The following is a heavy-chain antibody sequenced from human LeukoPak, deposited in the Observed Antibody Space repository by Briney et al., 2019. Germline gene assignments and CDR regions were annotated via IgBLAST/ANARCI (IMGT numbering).Heavy chain of an antibody. V-gene: IGHV3-23*01. Sequence: PGGSLRLSCAASGFTFSSYAMSWVRQAPGKGLEWVSAISGSGGSTYYADSVKGRFTISRDNSKNTLYLQMNSLRAEDTAVYYCASTLGATRGWFDYWGQGTLVTVSS. D-gene: IGHD1-26*01. CDR2: ISGSGGST. CDR3: ASTLGATRGWFDY. CDR1: GFTFSSYA. J-gene: IGHJ4*02.